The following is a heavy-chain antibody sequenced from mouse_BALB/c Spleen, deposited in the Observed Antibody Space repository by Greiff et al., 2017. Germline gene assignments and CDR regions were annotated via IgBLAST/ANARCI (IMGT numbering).Heavy chain of an antibody. CDR3: ASPYDYEGWFAY. Sequence: VQLKESGPELVKPGASVKMSCKASGYTFTSYVMHWVKQKPGQGLEWIGYINPYNDGTKYNEKFKGKATLTSDKSSSTAYMELSSLTSEDSAVYYCASPYDYEGWFAYWGQGTLVTVSA. CDR2: INPYNDGT. J-gene: IGHJ3*01. CDR1: GYTFTSYV. D-gene: IGHD2-4*01. V-gene: IGHV1-14*01.